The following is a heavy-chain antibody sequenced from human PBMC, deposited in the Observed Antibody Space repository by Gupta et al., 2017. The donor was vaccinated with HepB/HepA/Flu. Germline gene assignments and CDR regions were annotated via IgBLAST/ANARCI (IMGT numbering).Heavy chain of an antibody. J-gene: IGHJ4*02. CDR1: GYTLSGYH. CDR2: INPNTGGT. Sequence: QVQLVQSGAEVKTPGASVKVSCKASGYTLSGYHLHWVRQAPGQGLEWMGWINPNTGGTNHAQKFQGRVTMTRDTSINTAYMELYSLRYDDTAVYYCARSTPVANSWHYLDYWGQGTLVTVSS. V-gene: IGHV1-2*02. D-gene: IGHD5-12*01. CDR3: ARSTPVANSWHYLDY.